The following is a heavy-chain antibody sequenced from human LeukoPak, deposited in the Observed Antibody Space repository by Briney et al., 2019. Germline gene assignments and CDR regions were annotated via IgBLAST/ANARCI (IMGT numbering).Heavy chain of an antibody. CDR2: IYYSGST. J-gene: IGHJ5*02. V-gene: IGHV4-39*02. D-gene: IGHD2/OR15-2a*01. CDR3: ARDKLYAVDP. Sequence: SETLSLTCTVSGGSISSSSYYWGWIRQPPGKGLEWIGSIYYSGSTYYNPSLKSRVTISVDTSKNQFSLKLSSVTAADTAVYYCARDKLYAVDPWGQGTLVTVSS. CDR1: GGSISSSSYY.